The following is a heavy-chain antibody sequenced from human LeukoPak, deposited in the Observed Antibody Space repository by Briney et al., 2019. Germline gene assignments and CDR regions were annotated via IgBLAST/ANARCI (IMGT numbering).Heavy chain of an antibody. V-gene: IGHV4-38-2*01. CDR1: GYSISSGYY. Sequence: SETLSLTCAVSGYSISSGYYWGWIRQPPGKGLEWIGSIYHSGSTYYNPSLKSRVTISVDTSKNQFSLKLSSVTAADTAVYYCARSGYSYGLDYWGQGTLVTVSS. D-gene: IGHD5-18*01. J-gene: IGHJ4*02. CDR3: ARSGYSYGLDY. CDR2: IYHSGST.